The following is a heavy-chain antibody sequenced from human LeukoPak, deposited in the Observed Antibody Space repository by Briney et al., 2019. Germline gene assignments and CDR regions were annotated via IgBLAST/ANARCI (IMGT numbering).Heavy chain of an antibody. Sequence: ASVKVSCKASGYTFTGYFMHWVRQAPGQGLDWIGWINPNTGGTKYAQKFQGRVTMTRDTSIGTAYMELSTVTSDDTAVYFCARVHATGYFSLDLGYWGQGTLVTVSS. V-gene: IGHV1-2*02. CDR3: ARVHATGYFSLDLGY. D-gene: IGHD3-9*01. CDR1: GYTFTGYF. CDR2: INPNTGGT. J-gene: IGHJ4*02.